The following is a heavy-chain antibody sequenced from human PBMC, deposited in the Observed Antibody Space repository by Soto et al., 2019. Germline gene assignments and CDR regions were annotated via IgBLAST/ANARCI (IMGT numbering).Heavy chain of an antibody. CDR1: GFTFSSYG. V-gene: IGHV3-30*18. D-gene: IGHD1-26*01. CDR2: ISYDGSNK. Sequence: GGSLRLSCAASGFTFSSYGMHWVRQAPGKGLEWVAVISYDGSNKYYADSVKGRFTISRDNSKNTLYLQMNSLRAEDTAVYYCAKIRPQIVGAALVYFDYWGQGTLVTVS. CDR3: AKIRPQIVGAALVYFDY. J-gene: IGHJ4*02.